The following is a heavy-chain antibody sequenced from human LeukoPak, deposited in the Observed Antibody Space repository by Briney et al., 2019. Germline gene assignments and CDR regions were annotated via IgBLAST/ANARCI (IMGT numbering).Heavy chain of an antibody. J-gene: IGHJ4*02. CDR3: ARGYYDSSGYYLGYFDY. D-gene: IGHD3-22*01. CDR1: GGSLSSFY. V-gene: IGHV4-59*01. Sequence: SETLSLTCTVSGGSLSSFYWSWVRQPPRDVLEWSGYVDYSGSTNYNPSLKSRVTISVDTSKNQFSLKLSAVTAADTAVYYCARGYYDSSGYYLGYFDYWGQGTLVTVSS. CDR2: VDYSGST.